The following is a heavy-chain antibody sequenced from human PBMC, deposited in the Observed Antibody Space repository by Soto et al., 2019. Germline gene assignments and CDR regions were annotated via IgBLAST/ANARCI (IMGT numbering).Heavy chain of an antibody. CDR1: GLAFRNHW. D-gene: IGHD3-3*01. V-gene: IGHV3-74*03. Sequence: GGSHRLSCAASGLAFRNHWVHWVRQETEKGLGWGSNINTDGTTTQYADSVKGRFTVTRDNAKNTLHLQMNSLRVEDPAEYVGAKGLSWSQCDYWGKRTLDTVSS. CDR3: AKGLSWSQCDY. CDR2: INTDGTTT. J-gene: IGHJ4*02.